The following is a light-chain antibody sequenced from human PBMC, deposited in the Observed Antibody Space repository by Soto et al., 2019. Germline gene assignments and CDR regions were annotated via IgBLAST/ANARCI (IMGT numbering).Light chain of an antibody. CDR1: QSVSSN. Sequence: EIVMTQSPATLSVSPGERATLSCRASQSVSSNLAWYQQEPGQAPSLLIYGASTRATGIPARFSGSGSGTEFTLTISSLQPDDFATYYCQHYNSYSEAFGQGTKVDIK. CDR3: QHYNSYSEA. J-gene: IGKJ1*01. CDR2: GAS. V-gene: IGKV3-15*01.